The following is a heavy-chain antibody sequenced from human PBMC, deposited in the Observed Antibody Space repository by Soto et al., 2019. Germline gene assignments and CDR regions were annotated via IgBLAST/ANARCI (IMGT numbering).Heavy chain of an antibody. J-gene: IGHJ4*02. D-gene: IGHD5-18*01. CDR2: IYHSGST. Sequence: PSETLSLTCAVSGYSISSGYYWGWIRQPPGKGLEWIGSIYHSGSTYYNPSLKSRVTISVDTSKNQFSLKLSSVTAADTAVYYCARAMSRQLWSYFDYWGQGTLVTVSS. V-gene: IGHV4-38-2*01. CDR1: GYSISSGYY. CDR3: ARAMSRQLWSYFDY.